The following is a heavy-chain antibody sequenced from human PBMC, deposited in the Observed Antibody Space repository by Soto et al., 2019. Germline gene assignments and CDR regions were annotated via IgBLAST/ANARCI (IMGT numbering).Heavy chain of an antibody. Sequence: QVQLQQWGAGLLKPSETLSLTCAVYGGSFSGYYWSWIRQPPGKGLEWIGEINHSGSTNYNPSLKSRVTISVDTSKNQFSLKLSSVTAADTAVYYCARLVTTTLSYYYYGMDVWGQGTTVTVSS. J-gene: IGHJ6*02. CDR2: INHSGST. D-gene: IGHD2-21*02. CDR3: ARLVTTTLSYYYYGMDV. CDR1: GGSFSGYY. V-gene: IGHV4-34*01.